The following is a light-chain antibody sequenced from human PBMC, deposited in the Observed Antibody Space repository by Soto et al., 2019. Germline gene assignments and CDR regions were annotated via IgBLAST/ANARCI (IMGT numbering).Light chain of an antibody. Sequence: DLQMTQSPSSLSASVVDRVTITCPPSQSIDNFLNWYQQKPGKAPNRLIYATSSLQSWVSSRFSGSGSGTDFTLTISSLQPKDSATYYSQQSYSLPYTFGQGTKVDIK. J-gene: IGKJ2*01. CDR3: QQSYSLPYT. CDR1: QSIDNF. CDR2: ATS. V-gene: IGKV1-39*01.